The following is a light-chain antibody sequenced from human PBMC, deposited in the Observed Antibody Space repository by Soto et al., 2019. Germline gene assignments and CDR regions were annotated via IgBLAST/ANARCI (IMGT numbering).Light chain of an antibody. V-gene: IGLV2-14*01. CDR1: SSDLAIYNY. CDR3: SSYTESSNYV. CDR2: QVT. Sequence: QSVLTQPASVSGSPGQSITISCTGTSSDLAIYNYVSWYQQQLGKAPKLMIYQVTNRPSGVSNRFSGSRSGNTASLTISGLQAEDEADYYCSSYTESSNYVFGTGTKVTVL. J-gene: IGLJ1*01.